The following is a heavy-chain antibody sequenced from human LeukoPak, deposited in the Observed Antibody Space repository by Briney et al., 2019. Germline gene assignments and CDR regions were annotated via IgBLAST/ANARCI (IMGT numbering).Heavy chain of an antibody. D-gene: IGHD6-13*01. CDR2: ISGSGGST. CDR3: ANPIEQRRRYPYSSSWPKYFQH. V-gene: IGHV3-23*01. J-gene: IGHJ1*01. Sequence: GGSLRLSCAASGFTFSSYAMSWVRQAPGKGLGWVSAISGSGGSTYYADSVKGRFTISRDNSKNTLYLQMNSLRAEDTAVYYCANPIEQRRRYPYSSSWPKYFQHWGQGTLVTVSS. CDR1: GFTFSSYA.